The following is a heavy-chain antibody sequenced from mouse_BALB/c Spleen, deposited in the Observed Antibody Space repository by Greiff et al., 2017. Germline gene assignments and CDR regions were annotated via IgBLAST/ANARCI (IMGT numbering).Heavy chain of an antibody. J-gene: IGHJ4*01. V-gene: IGHV14-3*02. Sequence: VQLKQSGAELVKPGASVKLSCTASGFNIKDTYMHWVKQRPEQGLEWIGRIDPANGNTKYDPKFQGKATITADTSYNTAYLQLISLTSEDTAVYYGARSDNYYAMDYWGQGTSVTVSS. CDR1: GFNIKDTY. CDR2: IDPANGNT. CDR3: ARSDNYYAMDY.